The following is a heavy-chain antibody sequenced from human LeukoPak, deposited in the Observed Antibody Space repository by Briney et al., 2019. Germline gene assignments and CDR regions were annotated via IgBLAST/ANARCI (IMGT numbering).Heavy chain of an antibody. CDR3: ARWGGRGSLLGGYYGDYYYYYYMDV. CDR1: GYTFTGYY. D-gene: IGHD3-22*01. J-gene: IGHJ6*03. Sequence: ASVKVSCKASGYTFTGYYMHWVRQAPGQGLEWMGWINPNSGGTNYAQKFQGRVTMTRDTSISTAYMELSRLRSDDTAVYYCARWGGRGSLLGGYYGDYYYYYYMDVWGKGTTVTISS. V-gene: IGHV1-2*02. CDR2: INPNSGGT.